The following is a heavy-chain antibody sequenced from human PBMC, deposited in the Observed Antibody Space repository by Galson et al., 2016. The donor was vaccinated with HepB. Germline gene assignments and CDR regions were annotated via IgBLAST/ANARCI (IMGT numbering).Heavy chain of an antibody. D-gene: IGHD3-3*01. CDR1: GVTFTSSA. J-gene: IGHJ4*02. Sequence: SVKVSCKASGVTFTSSAVQWVRQARGQRLEWIGWIVVGSSNTNYAQKFQERVTITRDMSTSTAYMELSSLRSEDTAVYYCAGEEWLLSGVLDYWGQGTLVTVSS. CDR2: IVVGSSNT. V-gene: IGHV1-58*01. CDR3: AGEEWLLSGVLDY.